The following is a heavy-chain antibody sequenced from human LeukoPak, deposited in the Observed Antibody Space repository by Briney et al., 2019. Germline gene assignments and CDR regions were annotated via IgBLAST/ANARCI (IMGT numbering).Heavy chain of an antibody. CDR2: IYYSGST. Sequence: SETLSLTCTVSGGSISSYYWSWIRQPPGKGLEWIGYIYYSGSTNYNPSLKSRVTISVDTSKNQFSLKLSSVTAADTAVYYGARGGGSSMSFRFDPWGQGTLVTVSS. D-gene: IGHD2-15*01. CDR3: ARGGGSSMSFRFDP. J-gene: IGHJ5*02. CDR1: GGSISSYY. V-gene: IGHV4-59*01.